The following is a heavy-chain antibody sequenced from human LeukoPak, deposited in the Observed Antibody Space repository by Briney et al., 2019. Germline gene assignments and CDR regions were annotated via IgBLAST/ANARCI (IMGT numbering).Heavy chain of an antibody. Sequence: GGSLRLSCAASGFTLSNYNMNWVRQAPGKGLEWVSYISSSSSPIYYADSVKCRFTISRDNAKNSLYLQMDSLRAEDTAVYYCAKAQPEIIVVVTLNAFDIWGQGTMVTVSS. D-gene: IGHD3-22*01. V-gene: IGHV3-48*01. CDR3: AKAQPEIIVVVTLNAFDI. J-gene: IGHJ3*02. CDR1: GFTLSNYN. CDR2: ISSSSSPI.